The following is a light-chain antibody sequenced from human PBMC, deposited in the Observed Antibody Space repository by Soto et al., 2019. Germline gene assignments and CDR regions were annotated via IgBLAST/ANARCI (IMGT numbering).Light chain of an antibody. CDR1: QGINNY. CDR2: AAS. J-gene: IGKJ1*01. CDR3: QKYNSAPRT. V-gene: IGKV1-27*01. Sequence: DIQMTHSPSSLSASIGDRVTITCRASQGINNYLAWYQQKPGRAPQLLIYAASAVHSGVPSRFSGSGSGTDFTLTINSMQPEDVATYYCQKYNSAPRTFGPGTKVDIK.